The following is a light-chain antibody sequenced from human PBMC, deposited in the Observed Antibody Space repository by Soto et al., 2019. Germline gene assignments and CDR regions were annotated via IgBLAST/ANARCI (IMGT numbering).Light chain of an antibody. J-gene: IGLJ3*02. V-gene: IGLV1-40*01. CDR3: QSYDSSLSRGV. Sequence: QSVLTQPPSVSGAPGQRVTISCTGSSSNIGASYDVPWYQQLPGTAPKLLIYGNSNRPSGVPDRFSGSKSGTSASLAITGLQAEDEADYSCQSYDSSLSRGVFGGGTKLTVL. CDR2: GNS. CDR1: SSNIGASYD.